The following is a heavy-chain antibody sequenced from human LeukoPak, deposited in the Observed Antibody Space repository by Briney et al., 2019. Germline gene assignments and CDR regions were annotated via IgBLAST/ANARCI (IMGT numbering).Heavy chain of an antibody. J-gene: IGHJ6*02. D-gene: IGHD3-3*01. CDR3: ARGAYYDFWSGYYRPDYYYYGMDV. CDR1: GGTFSSYA. V-gene: IGHV1-69*13. Sequence: SVKVSCKASGGTFSSYAISWVRQAPGQGLEWMGGIIPIFGTANYAQKFQGRVTITADESTSTAYMELSSLRSEDTAVYYCARGAYYDFWSGYYRPDYYYYGMDVWGQGTTVTVFS. CDR2: IIPIFGTA.